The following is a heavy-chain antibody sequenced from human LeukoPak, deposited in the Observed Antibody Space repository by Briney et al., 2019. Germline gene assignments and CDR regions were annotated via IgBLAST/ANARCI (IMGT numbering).Heavy chain of an antibody. D-gene: IGHD4-17*01. Sequence: SETLSLTCTVSGYSISSGYYWGWIRQPPGKGLEWIGSIYHSGSTYYNPSLKSRVTISVDTSKNQFSLKLSSVTAADTAVYYCAREGGDYGDNYFDYWGQGTLVTVSS. J-gene: IGHJ4*02. CDR1: GYSISSGYY. V-gene: IGHV4-38-2*02. CDR3: AREGGDYGDNYFDY. CDR2: IYHSGST.